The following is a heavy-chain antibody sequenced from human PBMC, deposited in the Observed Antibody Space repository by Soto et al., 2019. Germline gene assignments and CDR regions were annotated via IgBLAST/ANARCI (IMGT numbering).Heavy chain of an antibody. CDR2: IYYSGST. D-gene: IGHD3-22*01. CDR1: GGSISSGDYY. CDR3: ASWGTYYYDSSGYPLFDY. V-gene: IGHV4-30-4*01. J-gene: IGHJ4*02. Sequence: SETLSLTCTVSGGSISSGDYYWSWIRQPPGKGLEWIGYIYYSGSTYYNPSLKSRVTISVDTSKNQFSLKLSSVTAADTAVYYCASWGTYYYDSSGYPLFDYWGQGTLVTVS.